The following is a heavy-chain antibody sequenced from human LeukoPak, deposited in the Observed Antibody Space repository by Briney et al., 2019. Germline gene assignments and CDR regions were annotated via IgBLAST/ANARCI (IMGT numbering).Heavy chain of an antibody. CDR3: ARDPGTYTGSYYGLN. CDR1: GYTFTSYG. CDR2: ISAYNGNT. D-gene: IGHD1-26*01. J-gene: IGHJ4*02. V-gene: IGHV1-18*01. Sequence: GASVKVSCKASGYTFTSYGISWVRQAPGQGLEWMGWISAYNGNTKYAQNFQDRVTMTTDTPTSTAYLELKSLRSDDTAVYYCARDPGTYTGSYYGLNWGQGTLVTV.